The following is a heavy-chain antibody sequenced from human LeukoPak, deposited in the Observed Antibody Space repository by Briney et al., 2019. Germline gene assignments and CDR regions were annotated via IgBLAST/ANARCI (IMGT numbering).Heavy chain of an antibody. CDR2: ISSTGGTA. J-gene: IGHJ6*03. V-gene: IGHV3-23*01. CDR3: ARDRYCRGGSCYFGHYYYYMDV. Sequence: GGSLRLSCAASGFTFSSFGMSWVRQAPGKGLEWVTAISSTGGTAYYADSVKGRFTISRDNAKNSLYLQMNSLRAEDTAVYYCARDRYCRGGSCYFGHYYYYMDVWGKGTTVTVSS. CDR1: GFTFSSFG. D-gene: IGHD2-15*01.